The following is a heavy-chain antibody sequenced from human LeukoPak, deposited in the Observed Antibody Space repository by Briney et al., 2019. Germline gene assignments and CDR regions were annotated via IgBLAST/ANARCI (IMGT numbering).Heavy chain of an antibody. D-gene: IGHD6-13*01. V-gene: IGHV4-61*01. CDR1: GGSISSSSYY. CDR2: IYYSGST. Sequence: SETLSLTCTVSGGSISSSSYYWSWIRQPPGKGLEWIGYIYYSGSTNYNPSLKSRVTISVDTSKNQFSLKLSSVTAADTAVYYCARGESSWSDYWGQGTLVTVSS. CDR3: ARGESSWSDY. J-gene: IGHJ4*02.